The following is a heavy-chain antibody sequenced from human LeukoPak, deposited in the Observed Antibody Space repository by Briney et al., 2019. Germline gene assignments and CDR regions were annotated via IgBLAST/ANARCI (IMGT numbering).Heavy chain of an antibody. D-gene: IGHD6-13*01. CDR2: INEDGSEK. CDR1: GFTLSNYW. V-gene: IGHV3-7*01. CDR3: ARCGDSSSWYSNYYYYYMDV. J-gene: IGHJ6*03. Sequence: GGSLRLSCAASGFTLSNYWMSWVRQAPGKGLEWVANINEDGSEKYYVDSVKGRFTMSRDNAKNSLYLQMNSRRVEDTAVYYCARCGDSSSWYSNYYYYYMDVWGKGTTVTVSS.